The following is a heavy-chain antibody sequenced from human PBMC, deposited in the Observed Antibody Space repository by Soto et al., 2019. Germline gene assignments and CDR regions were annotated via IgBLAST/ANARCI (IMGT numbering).Heavy chain of an antibody. CDR2: IRSKANSYAT. V-gene: IGHV3-73*01. D-gene: IGHD6-13*01. J-gene: IGHJ4*02. CDR3: TRLVEQQLFYDY. CDR1: GFTFSGSA. Sequence: GGSLRLSCAASGFTFSGSAMHWVRQASGKGLEWVGRIRSKANSYATAYAASVKGRFTISRDDSKNTAYLQMNSLKTEDTAVYYCTRLVEQQLFYDYWGQGTLVTVSS.